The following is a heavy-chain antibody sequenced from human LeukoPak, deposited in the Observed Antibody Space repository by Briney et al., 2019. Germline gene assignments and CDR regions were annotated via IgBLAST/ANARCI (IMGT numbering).Heavy chain of an antibody. Sequence: ASVKVSCKASGYTFTSYDINWVRQATGQGLEWMGWMNPDSGNTSYAQKFQGRVTMTRNTSISTAYMELSSLRSEDTAVYYCARRPSTYYDILTGYYRSEFDSWGQGTLVTVSS. J-gene: IGHJ4*02. CDR1: GYTFTSYD. D-gene: IGHD3-9*01. CDR2: MNPDSGNT. CDR3: ARRPSTYYDILTGYYRSEFDS. V-gene: IGHV1-8*01.